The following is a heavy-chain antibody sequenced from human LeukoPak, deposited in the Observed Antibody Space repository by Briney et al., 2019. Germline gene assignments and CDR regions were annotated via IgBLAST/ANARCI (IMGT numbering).Heavy chain of an antibody. CDR1: GGSINNYY. D-gene: IGHD1-26*01. V-gene: IGHV4-59*08. J-gene: IGHJ3*02. CDR3: ARRRRMAVATTGDAFDI. Sequence: PSETLSLTCTVSGGSINNYYWNWIRQPPGKELEWIGYAYYTGSTNYNPSLKSRVTISVDTSKNQFSLRLSSMTAADTAVYYCARRRRMAVATTGDAFDIWGQGTMVTVSS. CDR2: AYYTGST.